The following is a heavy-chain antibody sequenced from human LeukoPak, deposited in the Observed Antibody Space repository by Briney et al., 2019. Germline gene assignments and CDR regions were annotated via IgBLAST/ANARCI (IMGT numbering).Heavy chain of an antibody. D-gene: IGHD2-21*02. Sequence: GASVKVSCKASGYTFTSYGISWVRQAPGQGLEWMGWISAYNGNTNYAQKLQGRVTMTTDTSTSTAYMELRSLRSDDTAVYYCARDIVVVTAIPLEFDYWGQGTLVTVSS. CDR1: GYTFTSYG. V-gene: IGHV1-18*01. J-gene: IGHJ4*02. CDR2: ISAYNGNT. CDR3: ARDIVVVTAIPLEFDY.